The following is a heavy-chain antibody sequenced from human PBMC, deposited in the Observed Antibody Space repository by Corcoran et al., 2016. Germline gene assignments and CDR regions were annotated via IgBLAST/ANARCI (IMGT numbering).Heavy chain of an antibody. CDR3: ARSGPQGHYYYGMDV. J-gene: IGHJ6*02. Sequence: QVQLQESGPGLVKPSETLSLTCTVSGGSISSYYWSWIRQPPGKGLEWIGYIYYSGSTNYNPSLKSRVTISVDTSKNQFSLKLSTVTAADTAVYYCARSGPQGHYYYGMDVWGQGTTVTVSS. CDR2: IYYSGST. V-gene: IGHV4-59*01. D-gene: IGHD3-10*01. CDR1: GGSISSYY.